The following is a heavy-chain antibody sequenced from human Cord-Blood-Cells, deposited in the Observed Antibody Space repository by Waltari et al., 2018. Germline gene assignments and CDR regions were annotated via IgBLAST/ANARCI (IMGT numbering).Heavy chain of an antibody. V-gene: IGHV4-39*01. CDR1: DGSISSSSYY. J-gene: IGHJ5*02. CDR2: IYYSGST. D-gene: IGHD6-6*01. CDR3: ARSKLVWFDP. Sequence: QLQLQESGPGLVKPSETLSLTCTVSDGSISSSSYYWGWIRQHPGKGLEWIGSIYYSGSTYYNPSLKSRVPISVDTSKNQFSLKLSSVTAADTAVYYCARSKLVWFDPWGQGTLVTVSS.